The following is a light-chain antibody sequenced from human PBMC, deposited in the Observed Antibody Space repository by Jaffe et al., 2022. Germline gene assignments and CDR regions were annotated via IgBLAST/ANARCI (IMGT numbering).Light chain of an antibody. CDR1: SNIVGNQG. CDR2: RNN. J-gene: IGLJ1*01. Sequence: QAGLTQPPSVSKGLRQTATLTCTGNSNIVGNQGAAWLQQHQGHPPKLLSYRNNNRPSGISERFSASRSGNTASLTITGLQPEDEADYYCSALDSSLSVPYVFGTGTKVTVL. V-gene: IGLV10-54*02. CDR3: SALDSSLSVPYV.